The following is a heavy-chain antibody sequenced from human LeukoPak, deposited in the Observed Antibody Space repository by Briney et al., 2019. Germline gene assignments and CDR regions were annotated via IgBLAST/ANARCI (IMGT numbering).Heavy chain of an antibody. Sequence: SGGSLRLSCPASGFTFSSYSMNWVRHAPGKGLEWVSSISSSSSYIYYADSVKGRFTISRDNAKNSLYLQMNSLRAEDTAVHYCARTVIAVAGIDYWGQGTLVTVSS. CDR1: GFTFSSYS. V-gene: IGHV3-21*01. CDR3: ARTVIAVAGIDY. D-gene: IGHD6-19*01. CDR2: ISSSSSYI. J-gene: IGHJ4*02.